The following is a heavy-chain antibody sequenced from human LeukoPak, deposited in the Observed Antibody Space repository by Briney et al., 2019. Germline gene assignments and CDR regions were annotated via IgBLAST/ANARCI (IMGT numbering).Heavy chain of an antibody. Sequence: GGSLRLSCAASGFIFSTYWMTWVRQAPGKGLEWVATIKYDGNEKFYLDSVKGRFTISRDNAKNSLYLQMNSLRAEDTAVYYCARHYYDSSGYMYYFDYWGQGTLVTVSS. J-gene: IGHJ4*02. V-gene: IGHV3-7*03. CDR1: GFIFSTYW. D-gene: IGHD3-22*01. CDR2: IKYDGNEK. CDR3: ARHYYDSSGYMYYFDY.